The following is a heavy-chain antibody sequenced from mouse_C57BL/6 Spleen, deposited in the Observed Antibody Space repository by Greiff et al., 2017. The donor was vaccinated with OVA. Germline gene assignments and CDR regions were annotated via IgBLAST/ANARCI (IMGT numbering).Heavy chain of an antibody. CDR3: AGLPGTGRAY. V-gene: IGHV1-50*01. CDR2: IDPSDSYT. Sequence: VQLQQPGAELVKPGASVKLSCKASGYTFTSYWMQWVKQRPGQGLEWIGEIDPSDSYTNYNQKFKGKATLTVDTSSSTAYMQLSSLTSEDSAVYYCAGLPGTGRAYWGQGTLVTVSA. J-gene: IGHJ3*01. D-gene: IGHD4-1*01. CDR1: GYTFTSYW.